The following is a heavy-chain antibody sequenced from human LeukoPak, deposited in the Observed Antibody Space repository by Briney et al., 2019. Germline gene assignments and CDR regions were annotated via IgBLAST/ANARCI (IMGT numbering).Heavy chain of an antibody. D-gene: IGHD3-10*01. CDR3: ARQLGGSGSY. J-gene: IGHJ4*02. Sequence: GGSLRLSCAASGFSFSTTDMHWVRQAPGKGLEWVANIKQDGSEIYYVDSVKGRFTISRDNTKNSVYLQMHGLRAEDTAVYYCARQLGGSGSYWGQGTLVTVSS. CDR1: GFSFSTTD. V-gene: IGHV3-7*01. CDR2: IKQDGSEI.